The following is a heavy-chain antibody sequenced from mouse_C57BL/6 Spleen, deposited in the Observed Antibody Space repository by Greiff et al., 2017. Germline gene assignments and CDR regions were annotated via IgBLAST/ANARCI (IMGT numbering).Heavy chain of an antibody. CDR1: GYTFTSYD. CDR2: IYPRDGST. J-gene: IGHJ4*01. D-gene: IGHD1-1*01. V-gene: IGHV1-85*01. Sequence: QVQLQQSGPELVKPGASVKLSCKASGYTFTSYDINWVKQRPGQGLEWIGWIYPRDGSTTYNEKFKGKATLTVDTSSSTAYMELHSLTSADSAVYFYARWGIYYYSSSPYYCAMDYWGQGTSVTVAS. CDR3: ARWGIYYYSSSPYYCAMDY.